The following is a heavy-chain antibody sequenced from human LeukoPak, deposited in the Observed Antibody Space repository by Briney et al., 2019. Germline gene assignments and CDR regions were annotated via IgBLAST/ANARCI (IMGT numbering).Heavy chain of an antibody. CDR2: INPNSGGT. J-gene: IGHJ4*02. D-gene: IGHD6-6*01. CDR3: ARRSIAALRFDY. V-gene: IGHV1-2*02. Sequence: ASVKVSCKAFGYTFTGYYMHWVRQAPGQGLEWMGWINPNSGGTNYAQKFQGRVTMTRDTSISTAYMELSRLRSDDTAVYYCARRSIAALRFDYWGQGTLVTVSS. CDR1: GYTFTGYY.